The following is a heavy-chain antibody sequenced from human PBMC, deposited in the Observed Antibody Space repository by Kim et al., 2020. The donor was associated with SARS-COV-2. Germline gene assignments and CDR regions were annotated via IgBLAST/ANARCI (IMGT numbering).Heavy chain of an antibody. Sequence: SPSFQGHVTISADKSISTAFLQWSSLRASDTAMYYCARHFRRDDLSPVDHWGQGTLVTVSS. CDR3: ARHFRRDDLSPVDH. J-gene: IGHJ4*02. D-gene: IGHD3-3*01. V-gene: IGHV5-10-1*01.